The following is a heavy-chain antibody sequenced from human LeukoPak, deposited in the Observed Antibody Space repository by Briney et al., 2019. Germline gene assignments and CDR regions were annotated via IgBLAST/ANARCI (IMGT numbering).Heavy chain of an antibody. CDR3: IIVRGVLY. D-gene: IGHD3-10*01. CDR2: IKQDGSEK. J-gene: IGHJ4*02. V-gene: IGHV3-7*03. Sequence: PGGSLRLSCSASGFTFSSYWMSWVRQAPGKGLEWVANIKQDGSEKYYVDSVKGRFTASRDNAKNSLYLQMNSLRGDDTAVYYCIIVRGVLYWGQGTLVTVSS. CDR1: GFTFSSYW.